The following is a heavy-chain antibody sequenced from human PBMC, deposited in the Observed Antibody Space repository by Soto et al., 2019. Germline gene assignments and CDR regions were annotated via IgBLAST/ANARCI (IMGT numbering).Heavy chain of an antibody. V-gene: IGHV3-21*01. Sequence: SLRLSCAVSGLTFSSFSMNWVRQAPGKGLEWVSSISSNSNYIYYSDSAKGRFTISRDNANSSLYLQMNNLRAEDTAVYYCASPYYYDSSGYLGGALWGQGTRVTAPQ. J-gene: IGHJ4*02. CDR3: ASPYYYDSSGYLGGAL. CDR1: GLTFSSFS. CDR2: ISSNSNYI. D-gene: IGHD3-22*01.